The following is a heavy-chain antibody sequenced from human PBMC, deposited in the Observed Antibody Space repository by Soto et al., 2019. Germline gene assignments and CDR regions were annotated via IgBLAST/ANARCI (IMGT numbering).Heavy chain of an antibody. J-gene: IGHJ6*03. CDR1: GGSISSSSYY. Sequence: SETLSLTCTVSGGSISSSSYYWGWIRQPPGKGLEWIGSIYYSGSTYYNPSLKSRVTISVDTSKNQFSLKLSSVTAADTAVYYCARGGGSGSYYGYYYYYMDVWGKGTTVTVSS. D-gene: IGHD3-10*01. CDR2: IYYSGST. V-gene: IGHV4-39*01. CDR3: ARGGGSGSYYGYYYYYMDV.